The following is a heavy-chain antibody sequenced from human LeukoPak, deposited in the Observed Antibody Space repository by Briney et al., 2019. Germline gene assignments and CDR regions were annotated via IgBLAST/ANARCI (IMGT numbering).Heavy chain of an antibody. J-gene: IGHJ4*02. CDR2: INPSGGST. V-gene: IGHV1-46*01. CDR1: GYTFTTYY. Sequence: ASVKVSCKASGYTFTTYYMHWVRQAPGQGLEWMGIINPSGGSTSYAQNFQGRVTMTRGTSTSTVYMELSSLRSEDTAVYYCARWGTNGVDNFDYWGQGTLVTVSS. D-gene: IGHD2-8*01. CDR3: ARWGTNGVDNFDY.